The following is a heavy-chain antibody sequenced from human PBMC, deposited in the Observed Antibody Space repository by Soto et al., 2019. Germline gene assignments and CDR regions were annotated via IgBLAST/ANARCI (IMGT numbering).Heavy chain of an antibody. CDR1: GFSFSAYA. V-gene: IGHV3-30-3*01. CDR3: VRARQNLVVNEYFQY. Sequence: QVQLVESGGGVVQPGRSLRLSCAASGFSFSAYAIHWVRQAPGKGLEWVALISYDETTTYYADSVKGRFTISRDNSKNTLYLQMNNLRSEDTAVYYCVRARQNLVVNEYFQYWGQGTLVIVSS. D-gene: IGHD2-8*02. CDR2: ISYDETTT. J-gene: IGHJ1*01.